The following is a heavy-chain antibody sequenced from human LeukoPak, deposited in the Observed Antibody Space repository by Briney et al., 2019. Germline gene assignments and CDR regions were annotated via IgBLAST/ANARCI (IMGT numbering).Heavy chain of an antibody. CDR1: GFNIVDYS. Sequence: GGSLRLSCTASGFNIVDYSMNWVRQAPGKGLEWVGLIRNKDYGGTTEYAASVKGRFTISRDDSKGIAYLQMDSLKTEDTAVYYCTRDQTPYYWGQGTLVTVSS. V-gene: IGHV3-49*04. J-gene: IGHJ4*02. CDR2: IRNKDYGGTT. CDR3: TRDQTPYY.